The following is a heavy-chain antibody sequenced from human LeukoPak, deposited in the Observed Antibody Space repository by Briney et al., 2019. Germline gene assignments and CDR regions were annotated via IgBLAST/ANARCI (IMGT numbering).Heavy chain of an antibody. CDR2: INPNSGGT. V-gene: IGHV1-2*06. J-gene: IGHJ4*02. CDR3: ARLGDIVVVPAAMEV. CDR1: GYTFTGYY. D-gene: IGHD2-2*01. Sequence: ASVKVSCKASGYTFTGYYMHWVRQAPGQGLEWMGRINPNSGGTNYAQKFQGRVTMTRDTSISTAYMELSRLRSDDTAVYYCARLGDIVVVPAAMEVWGQGTLVAVSS.